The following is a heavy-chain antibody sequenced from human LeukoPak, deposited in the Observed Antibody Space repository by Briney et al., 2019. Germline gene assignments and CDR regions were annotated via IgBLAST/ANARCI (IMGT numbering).Heavy chain of an antibody. J-gene: IGHJ4*02. V-gene: IGHV3-48*01. CDR2: ISSRGTV. CDR1: GFIFSNYN. CDR3: ARERYGSFDY. D-gene: IGHD4-17*01. Sequence: GGSLRLSCVGSGFIFSNYNTNWVRQAPGKGLEWISYISSRGTVSYADSVEGRFAISRDNAKNSLYLQMNSLRAEDTAVYYCARERYGSFDYWGQGTLVTVSS.